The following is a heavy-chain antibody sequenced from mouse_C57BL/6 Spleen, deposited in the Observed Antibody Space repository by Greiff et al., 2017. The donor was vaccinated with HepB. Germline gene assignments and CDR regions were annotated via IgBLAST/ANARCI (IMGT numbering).Heavy chain of an antibody. CDR3: ASSPYYCGSSYAAY. V-gene: IGHV1-26*01. D-gene: IGHD1-1*01. Sequence: EVKLQQSGPELVKPGASVKISCKASGYTFTDYYMNWVKQSHGKSLEWIGDINPNNGGTSYNQKFKGKATLTVDKSSSTAYMELRSLTSEDSAVYYCASSPYYCGSSYAAYWGQGTLVTVSA. J-gene: IGHJ3*01. CDR2: INPNNGGT. CDR1: GYTFTDYY.